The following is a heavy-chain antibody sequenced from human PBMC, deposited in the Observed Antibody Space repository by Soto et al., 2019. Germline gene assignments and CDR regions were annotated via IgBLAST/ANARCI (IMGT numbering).Heavy chain of an antibody. CDR3: GSPPPEGAPEYYGMGV. CDR2: IYYSGAS. CDR1: SGSISSRSYF. Sequence: SETLSLTCTVSSGSISSRSYFWGWIRQPPGKGLEWIGSIYYSGASYYNPSLQSRVTISVDTSKNQFSLKLDSVTAADTGLYYCGSPPPEGAPEYYGMGVGGKGPTVPVSS. V-gene: IGHV4-39*01. D-gene: IGHD3-16*01. J-gene: IGHJ6*04.